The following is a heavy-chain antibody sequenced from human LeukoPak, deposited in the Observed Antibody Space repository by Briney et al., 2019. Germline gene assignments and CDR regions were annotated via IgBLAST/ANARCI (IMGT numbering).Heavy chain of an antibody. D-gene: IGHD3-22*01. CDR3: ARLYDSSGYFDN. Sequence: SETLSLTCAVYGGSFSGYYWSWIRQPPGKGLEWIGEINHSGSTNYNPSLKSRVTISVDTSKNEFSLKLSSVTAADTAVYYCARLYDSSGYFDNWGQGTLVTVSS. CDR2: INHSGST. CDR1: GGSFSGYY. V-gene: IGHV4-34*01. J-gene: IGHJ4*02.